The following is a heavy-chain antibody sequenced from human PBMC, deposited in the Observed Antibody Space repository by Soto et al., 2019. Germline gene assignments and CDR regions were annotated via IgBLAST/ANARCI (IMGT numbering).Heavy chain of an antibody. D-gene: IGHD6-13*01. Sequence: QVQLVESGGGVVQPGRSLRLSCAASGFTFSSYGMHWVRQAPGKGLEWVAVIWYDGSNKYYADSVKGRFTISRDNSKNTLYLQMNSLRAEDRAVYYCARDIRIAAAGVDYWGQGTLVTVSS. CDR3: ARDIRIAAAGVDY. V-gene: IGHV3-33*01. CDR1: GFTFSSYG. CDR2: IWYDGSNK. J-gene: IGHJ4*02.